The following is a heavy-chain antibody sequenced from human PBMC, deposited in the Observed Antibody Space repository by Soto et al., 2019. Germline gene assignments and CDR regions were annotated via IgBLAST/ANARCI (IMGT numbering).Heavy chain of an antibody. CDR2: IGTAGDT. D-gene: IGHD4-17*01. J-gene: IGHJ3*02. V-gene: IGHV3-13*01. Sequence: GGSLRLSCAASGFTFSSYDMHWVRQAKGKGLEWVSAIGTAGDTYYPGSVKGRFTISRENAKNSLYLQMNSLIAGDTAVYYCSRLGTLTTVTRSWGAFDIWGQGTMVTVSS. CDR1: GFTFSSYD. CDR3: SRLGTLTTVTRSWGAFDI.